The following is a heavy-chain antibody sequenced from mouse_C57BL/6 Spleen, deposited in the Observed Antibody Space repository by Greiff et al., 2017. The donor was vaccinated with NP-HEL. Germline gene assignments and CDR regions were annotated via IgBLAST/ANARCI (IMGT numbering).Heavy chain of an antibody. V-gene: IGHV1-52*01. CDR1: GYTFTSYW. CDR2: IDPSDSET. Sequence: QVQLKQPGAELVRPGSSVKLSCKASGYTFTSYWMHWVKQRPIQGLEWIGNIDPSDSETHYNQKFKDKATLTVDKSSSTAYMQLSSLTSEDSAVYYCARGGYDYRPWFAYWGQGTLVTVSA. D-gene: IGHD2-4*01. CDR3: ARGGYDYRPWFAY. J-gene: IGHJ3*01.